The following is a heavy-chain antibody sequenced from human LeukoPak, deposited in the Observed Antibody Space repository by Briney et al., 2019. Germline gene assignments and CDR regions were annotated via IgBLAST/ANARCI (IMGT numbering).Heavy chain of an antibody. CDR3: ARGGGLDV. CDR1: GFTFSSYW. Sequence: GGSLRLSCAASGFTFSSYWMNWARQAPGKGLEWVASINHNGNVNSYVDSVKGRFTISRDNAKNSLYLQMSNLRAEDTAVYFCARGGGLDVWGQGATVTVSS. CDR2: INHNGNVN. J-gene: IGHJ6*02. D-gene: IGHD3-16*01. V-gene: IGHV3-7*03.